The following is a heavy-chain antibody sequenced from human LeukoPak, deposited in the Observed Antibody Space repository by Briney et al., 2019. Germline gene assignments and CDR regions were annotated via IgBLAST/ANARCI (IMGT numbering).Heavy chain of an antibody. Sequence: GASVKVSCKASGGTLSGYAISWVRQAPGQGLEWMGRIIPILGIANYAQKFQGRVTITADKSTSTAYMELSSLRSEDTAVYYCARAGSGWYAINYWGQGTLVTVSS. CDR2: IIPILGIA. V-gene: IGHV1-69*04. CDR3: ARAGSGWYAINY. D-gene: IGHD6-19*01. J-gene: IGHJ4*02. CDR1: GGTLSGYA.